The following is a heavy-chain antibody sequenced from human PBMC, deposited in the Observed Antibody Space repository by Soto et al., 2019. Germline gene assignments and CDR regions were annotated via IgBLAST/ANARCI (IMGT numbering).Heavy chain of an antibody. CDR3: ARGRFLEWLLYWAGIDGMDV. CDR1: GGSISSGGYY. V-gene: IGHV4-31*03. Sequence: SETLSLTCTVSGGSISSGGYYWSWIRQHPGKGLEWIGYIYYSGSTYYNPSLKSRVTISVDTSKNQFSLKLSSVTAADTAVYYCARGRFLEWLLYWAGIDGMDVWGQGTTVTVSS. J-gene: IGHJ6*02. D-gene: IGHD3-3*01. CDR2: IYYSGST.